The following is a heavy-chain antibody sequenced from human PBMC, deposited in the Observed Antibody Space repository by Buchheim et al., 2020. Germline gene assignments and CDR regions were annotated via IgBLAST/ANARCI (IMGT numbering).Heavy chain of an antibody. Sequence: QVQLVESGGGVVQPGRSLRLSCAASGFTFSSYGMHWVRQAPGKGLEWVAVIWYDGSNKYYADSVKGRFSISRDNSKNTLYLEMNSLRGEDTAVYYCARDPPNSGWALDYWGQGTL. V-gene: IGHV3-33*01. CDR2: IWYDGSNK. CDR3: ARDPPNSGWALDY. J-gene: IGHJ4*02. D-gene: IGHD6-19*01. CDR1: GFTFSSYG.